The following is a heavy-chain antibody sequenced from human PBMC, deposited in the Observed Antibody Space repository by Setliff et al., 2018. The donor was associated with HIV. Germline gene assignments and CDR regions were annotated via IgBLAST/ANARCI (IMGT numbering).Heavy chain of an antibody. V-gene: IGHV3-11*04. Sequence: GSLRLSCAASGFSFSDYYMTWVRQAPGRGLEWVSYITSSGTTTLYGDSMRGRFTASRDNAESSMYLQMNNLRAEDTAVYYCARATFGGVIAYFDSWGQGALVTVSS. D-gene: IGHD3-16*02. CDR3: ARATFGGVIAYFDS. CDR2: ITSSGTTT. J-gene: IGHJ4*02. CDR1: GFSFSDYY.